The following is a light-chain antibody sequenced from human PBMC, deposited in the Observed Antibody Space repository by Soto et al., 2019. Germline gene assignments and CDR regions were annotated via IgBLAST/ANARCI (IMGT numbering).Light chain of an antibody. Sequence: EIVLTQSPGTLSSSPGERATLSCMSSQSVTSNYLAWYQQKRGQAPRLLIWGASIRATGLPDRFSGGGSGTDFTLTISRLEAEDFAVYYCQQYGSSPGTFGQGTKVDI. CDR1: QSVTSNY. V-gene: IGKV3-20*01. CDR2: GAS. CDR3: QQYGSSPGT. J-gene: IGKJ1*01.